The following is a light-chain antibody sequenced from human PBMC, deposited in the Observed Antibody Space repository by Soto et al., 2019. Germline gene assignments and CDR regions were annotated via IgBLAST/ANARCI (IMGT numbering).Light chain of an antibody. CDR2: DVS. V-gene: IGLV2-11*01. J-gene: IGLJ1*01. Sequence: LTQPRSVSGSPGQSVTISCTGTSSDVGGYNYVSWYQQHPGKAPKLMIYDVSKRPSGVPDRFSGSKSGNTASLTISGLQAEDEADYYCCSYAGSYTSYVFGTGTKVT. CDR3: CSYAGSYTSYV. CDR1: SSDVGGYNY.